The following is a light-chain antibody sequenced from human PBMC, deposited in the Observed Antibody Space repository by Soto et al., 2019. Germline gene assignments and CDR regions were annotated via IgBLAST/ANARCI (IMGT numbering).Light chain of an antibody. CDR2: DAS. CDR1: QSISQS. Sequence: EIVFTQSPGTLSFSPGGMAPPSWSARQSISQSLAWYRQHPGQAPRLLIYDASNRATGIPARFSGSGSGTDFTLTISSLEPEDFAVYFCQHRAGWPPALNFGGGTKVDIK. V-gene: IGKV3-11*01. CDR3: QHRAGWPPALN. J-gene: IGKJ4*01.